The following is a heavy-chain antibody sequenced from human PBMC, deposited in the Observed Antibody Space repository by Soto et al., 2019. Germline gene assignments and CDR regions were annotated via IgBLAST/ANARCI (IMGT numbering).Heavy chain of an antibody. CDR1: GFTFSSYS. Sequence: EVQLVESGGGLVKPGGSLRLSCAASGFTFSSYSMNWVRQAPGKGLEWVSSISSSSSYIYYADSVKGRFTISRDNAKNALYLQMNSLRAEDTAVYYCARYAGLPGGGMDVWGQGTTVTVSS. J-gene: IGHJ6*02. CDR2: ISSSSSYI. CDR3: ARYAGLPGGGMDV. V-gene: IGHV3-21*01. D-gene: IGHD3-16*01.